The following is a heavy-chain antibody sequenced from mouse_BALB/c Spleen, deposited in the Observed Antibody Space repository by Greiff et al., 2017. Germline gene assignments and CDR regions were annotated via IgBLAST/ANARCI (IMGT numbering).Heavy chain of an antibody. CDR3: ARGYDYDGFAY. D-gene: IGHD2-4*01. CDR1: GFTFSSYT. V-gene: IGHV5-6-4*01. J-gene: IGHJ3*01. CDR2: ISSGGSYT. Sequence: EVKLVESGGGLVKPGGSLKLSCAASGFTFSSYTMSWVRQTPEKRLEWVATISSGGSYTYYPDSVKGRFTISRDNARNILYLQMSSLRSEDTAMYYCARGYDYDGFAYWGQGTLVTVSA.